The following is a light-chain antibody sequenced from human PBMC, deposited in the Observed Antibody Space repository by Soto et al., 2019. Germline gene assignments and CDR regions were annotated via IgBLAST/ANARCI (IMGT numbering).Light chain of an antibody. J-gene: IGKJ1*01. V-gene: IGKV1-5*01. CDR1: QSVSSY. CDR2: DAS. CDR3: QHYNTYSTWT. Sequence: DIQMTQSPSPLSASVGDRVTITCRASQSVSSYLNWYQQKPGKAPKLLIYDASSLQSGVPSRFSGSGSGTEFTLTISGLQPDDFATYYCQHYNTYSTWTFGQGTKVDIK.